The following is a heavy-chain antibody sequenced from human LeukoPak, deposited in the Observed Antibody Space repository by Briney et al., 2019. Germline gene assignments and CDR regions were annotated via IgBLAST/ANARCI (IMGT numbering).Heavy chain of an antibody. CDR2: INSDGSTT. CDR1: GFTFSRNW. Sequence: PGGSLRLSCVASGFTFSRNWMHWLRQTPGKGLVWVSRINSDGSTTTYADSVKGRFTISRDNAKNTLYLQMSSPRAEDTAVYFCARSERYYYNSSDYYAFDYWGQGTLVTVSS. V-gene: IGHV3-74*01. CDR3: ARSERYYYNSSDYYAFDY. D-gene: IGHD3-22*01. J-gene: IGHJ4*02.